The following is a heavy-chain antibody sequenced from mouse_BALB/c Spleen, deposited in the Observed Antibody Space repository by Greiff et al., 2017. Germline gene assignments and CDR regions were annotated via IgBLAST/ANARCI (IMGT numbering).Heavy chain of an antibody. CDR1: GYAFTNYL. D-gene: IGHD2-4*01. CDR2: INPGSGGT. CDR3: ARGGAMITTGLDY. J-gene: IGHJ2*01. Sequence: QVQLKESGAELVRPGTSVKVSCKASGYAFTNYLIEWVKQRPGQGLEWIGVINPGSGGTNYNEKFKGKATLTADKSSSTAYMQLSSLTSDDSAVYFCARGGAMITTGLDYWGQGTTLTVSS. V-gene: IGHV1-54*01.